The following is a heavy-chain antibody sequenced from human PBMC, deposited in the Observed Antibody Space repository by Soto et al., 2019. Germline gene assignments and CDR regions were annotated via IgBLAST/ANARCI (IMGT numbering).Heavy chain of an antibody. Sequence: PGGSLRLSCAPSGFTFSNYAMFWVRQAPGKGLEWVSTIFAGGGSTYYADSVKGRFTISRDNSKNILFLQMDSLRAEDTAVYFCAKEIRRIVVVVAAGFDYWGQGTLVTVSS. V-gene: IGHV3-23*01. J-gene: IGHJ4*02. CDR2: IFAGGGST. CDR1: GFTFSNYA. CDR3: AKEIRRIVVVVAAGFDY. D-gene: IGHD2-15*01.